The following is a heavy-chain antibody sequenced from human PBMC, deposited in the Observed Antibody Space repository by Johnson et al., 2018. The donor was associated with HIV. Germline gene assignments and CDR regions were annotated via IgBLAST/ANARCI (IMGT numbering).Heavy chain of an antibody. V-gene: IGHV3-30-3*01. J-gene: IGHJ3*02. D-gene: IGHD2-21*01. Sequence: QMLLVESGGGLVQPGGSLRLSCAASGFTFSGFAMHWVRQAPGKGLELLAFISYDGTNKYFTDSVRGRFTISRDNSKNTLYLQMNSLRDEDTAVYYCARPRTVVIARPDSFDIWGQGTMVTVSS. CDR1: GFTFSGFA. CDR3: ARPRTVVIARPDSFDI. CDR2: ISYDGTNK.